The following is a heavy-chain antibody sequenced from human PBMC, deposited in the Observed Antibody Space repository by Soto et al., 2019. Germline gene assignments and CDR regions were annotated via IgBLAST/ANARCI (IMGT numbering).Heavy chain of an antibody. D-gene: IGHD2-21*01. CDR1: GFSITSGYY. CDR3: ARDHVDPFYTLDV. Sequence: PSETLSLTCVVSGFSITSGYYWRWIRQPPGKGLEWIGRIFRDGSTSYNPSLKSRVIISVDTSKNRFSLKLTSMTAADTAIYYCARDHVDPFYTLDVWGQGTTVTVSS. J-gene: IGHJ6*02. CDR2: IFRDGST. V-gene: IGHV4-38-2*02.